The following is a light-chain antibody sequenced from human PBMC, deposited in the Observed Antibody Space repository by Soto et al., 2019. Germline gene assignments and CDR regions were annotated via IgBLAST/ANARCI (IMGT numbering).Light chain of an antibody. CDR1: SSDVGGYNY. J-gene: IGLJ2*01. V-gene: IGLV2-8*01. Sequence: QSAPTQPPSASGSPGQSATISCTGTSSDVGGYNYVSWYQQYPGKAPKLMIYEVSKRPSGGHDRFSGTKSGNTDSLTVSGVEPEGETDYYCNSYAGSSTWVVGRGNKLALL. CDR2: EVS. CDR3: NSYAGSSTWV.